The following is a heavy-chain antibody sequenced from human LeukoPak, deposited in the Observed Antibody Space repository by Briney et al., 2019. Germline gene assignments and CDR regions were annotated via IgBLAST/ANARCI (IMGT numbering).Heavy chain of an antibody. D-gene: IGHD5-12*01. Sequence: SETLSLTCAVYGGSFSGYYWSWIRQPPGKGLEWIGEINHSGSTNYNPSLKSRVTISVDTSKNQFSLKLSSVTAADTAVYYCARSIIVATSPYNWFDPWGQGTLVTVSS. CDR2: INHSGST. CDR1: GGSFSGYY. V-gene: IGHV4-34*01. J-gene: IGHJ5*02. CDR3: ARSIIVATSPYNWFDP.